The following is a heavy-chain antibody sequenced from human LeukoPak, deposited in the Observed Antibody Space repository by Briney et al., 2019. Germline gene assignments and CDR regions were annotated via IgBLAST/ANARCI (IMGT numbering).Heavy chain of an antibody. D-gene: IGHD4-17*01. CDR1: GFTFHDYA. CDR3: AKDMANYGDYSSFDY. Sequence: GGSLGLSCAASGFTFHDYAIHWVRQAPGKGLEWVSLVSWDGGSTYYADSVKGRFTISRDNSKNSLSLQMNNLRTEDTALYYCAKDMANYGDYSSFDYWGPGTLVTVSS. V-gene: IGHV3-43*01. CDR2: VSWDGGST. J-gene: IGHJ4*02.